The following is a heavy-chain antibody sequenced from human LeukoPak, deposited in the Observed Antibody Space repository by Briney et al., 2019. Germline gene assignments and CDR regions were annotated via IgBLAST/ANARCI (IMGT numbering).Heavy chain of an antibody. D-gene: IGHD3-22*01. J-gene: IGHJ4*02. Sequence: SETLSLTCAVYGGSFSGYYWSWIRQPPGKGLEWIGEINHSGSTNYNPSLKSRVTISVDTSKNQFSLKLGSVTAADTAVYYCASGYYDSSGYYYDYWGQGTLVTVSS. CDR2: INHSGST. CDR1: GGSFSGYY. V-gene: IGHV4-34*01. CDR3: ASGYYDSSGYYYDY.